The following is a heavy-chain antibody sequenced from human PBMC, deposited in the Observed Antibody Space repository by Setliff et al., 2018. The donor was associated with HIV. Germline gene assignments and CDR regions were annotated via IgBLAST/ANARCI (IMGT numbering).Heavy chain of an antibody. Sequence: ASVKVSCKASGYTFTDYYIHWVRQAPGQGLEWMGWINPNSSDTNYAQKFQGRVTMTKDTSISTAYMDLSRLRSDDTAVYYCARRVPPIPSGDLDYWGQGTLVTVSS. CDR2: INPNSSDT. J-gene: IGHJ4*02. CDR3: ARRVPPIPSGDLDY. D-gene: IGHD4-17*01. CDR1: GYTFTDYY. V-gene: IGHV1-2*02.